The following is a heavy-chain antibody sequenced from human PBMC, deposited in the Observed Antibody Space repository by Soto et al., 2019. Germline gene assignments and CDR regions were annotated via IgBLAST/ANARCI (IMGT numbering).Heavy chain of an antibody. D-gene: IGHD5-12*01. CDR3: ATDSGYDPLYYYYGMDV. Sequence: GESLKISCKGSGYSFTSYWISWVRQMPGKGLEWMGRIDPSDSYTNYSPSFQGHVTISADKSISTAYLQWSSLKASDTAIYYCATDSGYDPLYYYYGMDVWGQGTTVTVSS. CDR2: IDPSDSYT. J-gene: IGHJ6*02. CDR1: GYSFTSYW. V-gene: IGHV5-10-1*01.